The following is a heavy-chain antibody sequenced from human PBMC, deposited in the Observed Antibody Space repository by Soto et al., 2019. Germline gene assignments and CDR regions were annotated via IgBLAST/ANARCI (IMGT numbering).Heavy chain of an antibody. CDR2: IYTSGST. CDR1: GGSISSYY. V-gene: IGHV4-4*07. D-gene: IGHD6-19*01. J-gene: IGHJ4*01. Sequence: NPSETLSLTCTVSGGSISSYYWSWIRQPAGKGLEWIGRIYTSGSTNYNPSLKSRVTMSVDTSKNQFSLKLSSVTAADTAVYYCAREDGIPVAGSWVDYWGHGTLVTVSS. CDR3: AREDGIPVAGSWVDY.